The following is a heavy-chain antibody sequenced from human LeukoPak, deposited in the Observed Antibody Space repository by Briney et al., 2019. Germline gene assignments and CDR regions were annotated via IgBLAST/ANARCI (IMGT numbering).Heavy chain of an antibody. CDR3: ARSGEMATAHWFFDL. CDR1: GGTFSNYA. CDR2: IIPIFGTA. J-gene: IGHJ2*01. D-gene: IGHD5-24*01. V-gene: IGHV1-69*01. Sequence: SVKVSCKASGGTFSNYAINWVRQAPGQGLEWMGGIIPIFGTANYAQNFQGRVTITADESTTTAYLELSGLRSGDTAVYYCARSGEMATAHWFFDLWGRGTLVTVSS.